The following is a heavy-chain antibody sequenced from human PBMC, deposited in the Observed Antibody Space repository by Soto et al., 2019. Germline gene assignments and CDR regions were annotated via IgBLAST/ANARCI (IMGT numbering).Heavy chain of an antibody. J-gene: IGHJ6*02. CDR3: TRTPLLDAHYYYALDV. CDR1: AFTCSSYP. D-gene: IGHD1-7*01. V-gene: IGHV3-23*01. CDR2: TSPGGGST. Sequence: GGSLRLSCVASAFTCSSYPMSWVRQAPGKGLEWVSATSPGGGSTYYADSVKGRFTISRDNSQNTLYLQMNSLRAEDTAMYYCTRTPLLDAHYYYALDVWGQGTTVTVSS.